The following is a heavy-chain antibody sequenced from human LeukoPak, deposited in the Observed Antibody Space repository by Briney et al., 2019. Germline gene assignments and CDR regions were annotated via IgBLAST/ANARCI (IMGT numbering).Heavy chain of an antibody. CDR1: GFTFSNYA. Sequence: GGSLRLSCAASGFTFSNYAIHWVRQAPGRGLEWVAAISYDGNSQHYGAPVKGRFTISRDISKNTLYLQMNSLRAEDTAVYYCAKDRVFELWFEEASPYYFDYWGQGTLVTVSS. J-gene: IGHJ4*02. CDR3: AKDRVFELWFEEASPYYFDY. CDR2: ISYDGNSQ. V-gene: IGHV3-30*18. D-gene: IGHD3-10*01.